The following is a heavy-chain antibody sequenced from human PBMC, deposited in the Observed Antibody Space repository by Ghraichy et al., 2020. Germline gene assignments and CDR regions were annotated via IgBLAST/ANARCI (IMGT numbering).Heavy chain of an antibody. D-gene: IGHD2-2*01. CDR2: IGRSGTSV. V-gene: IGHV3-11*01. CDR1: RFPFSDYY. Sequence: GGSLRLSCIGSRFPFSDYYISWIRQAPGKGLEWISYIGRSGTSVFYADSIRGRFTVSRDNAKNSVYLHMNSLRTEDTAVYYCARGVVEYQLIQKTYFDYWGQGTLVTVSS. J-gene: IGHJ4*02. CDR3: ARGVVEYQLIQKTYFDY.